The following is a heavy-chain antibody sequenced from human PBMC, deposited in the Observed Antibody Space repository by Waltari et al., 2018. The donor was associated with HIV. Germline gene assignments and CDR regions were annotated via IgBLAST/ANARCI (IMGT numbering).Heavy chain of an antibody. V-gene: IGHV3-9*01. CDR1: GFTFDDYA. CDR3: AKDGSPDYYYYYGMDV. Sequence: EVQLVESGGGLVRPGRSLRLSCAASGFTFDDYAMHWVRQAPGKGLEWVSGISWNSCSIGYADSVKGRFTISRDNAKNSLYLQMNSLRAEDTALYYCAKDGSPDYYYYYGMDVWGQGTTVTVSS. J-gene: IGHJ6*02. CDR2: ISWNSCSI.